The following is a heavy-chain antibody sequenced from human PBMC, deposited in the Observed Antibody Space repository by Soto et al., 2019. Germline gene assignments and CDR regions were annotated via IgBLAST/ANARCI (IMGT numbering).Heavy chain of an antibody. CDR2: ISASGGNT. D-gene: IGHD3-22*01. CDR3: AKEAVVVTFPPHLHH. CDR1: GFTFYSYA. V-gene: IGHV3-23*01. J-gene: IGHJ1*01. Sequence: EVQLLESGGGLVQPGGSLRLSCAASGFTFYSYAMSWVRQAPGKGLEWVSAISASGGNTYYADSVKGRFTISRDNSKNTLYLQMNSLRAEDTAMYYCAKEAVVVTFPPHLHHWGQGTLVTVSS.